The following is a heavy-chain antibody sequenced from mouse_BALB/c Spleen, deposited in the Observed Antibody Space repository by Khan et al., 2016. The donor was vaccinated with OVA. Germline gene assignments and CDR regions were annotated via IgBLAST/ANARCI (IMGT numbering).Heavy chain of an antibody. CDR3: ARIYGGDFDY. CDR2: ISYSGNT. D-gene: IGHD1-1*01. V-gene: IGHV3-2*02. Sequence: EVELVESGPGLVKPSQSLSLTCTVTGYSITSDYAWNWIRQFPGNKLEWMGYISYSGNTKYNPSLKSRISITRDTSKNQFFLQLNSVTTEDTATYYCARIYGGDFDYWGQGTTLTVS. J-gene: IGHJ2*01. CDR1: GYSITSDYA.